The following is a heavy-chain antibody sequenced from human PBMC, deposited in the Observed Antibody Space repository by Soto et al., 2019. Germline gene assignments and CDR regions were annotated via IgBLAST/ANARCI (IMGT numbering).Heavy chain of an antibody. CDR2: ISAYNGNT. J-gene: IGHJ4*02. CDR1: GYTFTSYA. Sequence: QVQLVQSGAEVKKPGASVKVSCKASGYTFTSYAISWVRQAPGQGLEWMGWISAYNGNTKYAQKLQGRVTMTTDTSTSTAYIELRSLRSDDTAVDYCARDHGGGITFEWGQGTLVTVSS. V-gene: IGHV1-18*01. D-gene: IGHD3-16*01. CDR3: ARDHGGGITFE.